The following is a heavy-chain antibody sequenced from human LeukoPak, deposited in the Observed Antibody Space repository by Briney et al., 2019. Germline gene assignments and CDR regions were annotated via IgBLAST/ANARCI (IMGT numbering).Heavy chain of an antibody. CDR2: IYYSGST. CDR1: GGSISSSSYY. D-gene: IGHD3-16*01. J-gene: IGHJ4*02. CDR3: ARRGLLRLGELPEFDY. Sequence: SETLSLTCTVSGGSISSSSYYWGWIRQPPGKGLEWIGSIYYSGSTYYNPSLKSRVTISVDTSKNQFSLKLSSVTAADTAVYYCARRGLLRLGELPEFDYWGQGTLVTVPS. V-gene: IGHV4-39*01.